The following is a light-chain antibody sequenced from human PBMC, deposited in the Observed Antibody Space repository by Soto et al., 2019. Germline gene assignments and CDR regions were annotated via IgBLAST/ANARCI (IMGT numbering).Light chain of an antibody. CDR2: AAS. V-gene: IGKV1-39*01. CDR1: QTISSH. CDR3: QQSYSTPFT. Sequence: DIQMTQSPSSLSASVGDRVTITCRASQTISSHLNWYQHKPGKAPKVLIYAASSLQGGVPSRFSVSGSGTDFTLTIKSLQPEDFAAYYCQQSYSTPFTFGLGTKVDI. J-gene: IGKJ3*01.